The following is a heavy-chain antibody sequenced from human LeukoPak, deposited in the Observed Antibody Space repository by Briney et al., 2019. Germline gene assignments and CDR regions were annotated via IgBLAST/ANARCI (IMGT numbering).Heavy chain of an antibody. D-gene: IGHD6-13*01. CDR2: ISSSSSYI. CDR3: ARVYSSSWDGYLDY. J-gene: IGHJ4*02. V-gene: IGHV3-21*01. CDR1: GFTFSSYS. Sequence: GGSLRLSCAASGFTFSSYSMNWVRQAPGKGLEWVSSISSSSSYIYYADSVKGRFTISRDNAKNSLYLQMNSLRAEDTAVYYCARVYSSSWDGYLDYWGQGTLVTVSS.